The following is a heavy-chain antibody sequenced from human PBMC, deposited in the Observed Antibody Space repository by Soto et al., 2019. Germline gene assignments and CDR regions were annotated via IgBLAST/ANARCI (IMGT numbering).Heavy chain of an antibody. CDR2: IYYSGST. Sequence: PSETLSLTCTVSGGSISSYYWSWIRQPPGKGLEWIGYIYYSGSTNYNPSLKSRVTISVDTSKNQFSLKLSSVTAADTAVYYCASSLETYYYDSSGYYPLPFDYWGQGTLVTVS. D-gene: IGHD3-22*01. V-gene: IGHV4-59*01. J-gene: IGHJ4*02. CDR3: ASSLETYYYDSSGYYPLPFDY. CDR1: GGSISSYY.